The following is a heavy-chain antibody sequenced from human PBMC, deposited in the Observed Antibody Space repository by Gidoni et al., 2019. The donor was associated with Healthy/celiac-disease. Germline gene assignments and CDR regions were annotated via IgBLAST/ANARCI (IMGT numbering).Heavy chain of an antibody. CDR3: ARTPNYYGSGSYLGAFDI. V-gene: IGHV4-34*01. Sequence: QVQLQQWGAGLLKPSEPLSLTCAVYGGSFSGYYWSWIRQPPGKGLEWIGEINHSGSTNYNPSLKSRVTISVDTSKNQFSLKLSSVTAADTAVYYCARTPNYYGSGSYLGAFDIWGQGTMVTVSS. D-gene: IGHD3-10*01. J-gene: IGHJ3*02. CDR2: INHSGST. CDR1: GGSFSGYY.